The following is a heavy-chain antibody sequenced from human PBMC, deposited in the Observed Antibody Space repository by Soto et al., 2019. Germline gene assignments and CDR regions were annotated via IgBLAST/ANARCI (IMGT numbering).Heavy chain of an antibody. CDR3: TTDGPVVPAASEENWFDP. D-gene: IGHD2-2*01. V-gene: IGHV3-15*01. CDR2: IKSKTDGGTT. Sequence: VRQAPGKGLEWVGRIKSKTDGGTTDYAAPVKGRFTISRDDSKNTLYLQMNSLKTEDTAVYYCTTDGPVVPAASEENWFDPWGQGTLVTVSS. J-gene: IGHJ5*02.